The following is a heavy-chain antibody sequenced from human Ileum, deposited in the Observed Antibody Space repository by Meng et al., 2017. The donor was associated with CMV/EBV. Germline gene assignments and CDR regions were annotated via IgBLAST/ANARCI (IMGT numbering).Heavy chain of an antibody. CDR3: ARDTGTTGTGSLFDY. Sequence: LRRPGPGLGKSWRALSLPGPGCGGSLGMYTWNWIRRPDGKGLDWIGRNHTTNSTNYNPSFTSRVTISVDTSKNQFSRKLTSMTAADTAVYYCARDTGTTGTGSLFDYWGQGILVTVSS. D-gene: IGHD1-1*01. CDR1: GGSLGMYT. J-gene: IGHJ4*02. V-gene: IGHV4-4*07. CDR2: NHTTNST.